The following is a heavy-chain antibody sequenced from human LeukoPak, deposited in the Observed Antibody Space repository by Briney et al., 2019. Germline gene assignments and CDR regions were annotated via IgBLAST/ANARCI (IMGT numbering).Heavy chain of an antibody. CDR2: INHSGST. D-gene: IGHD3-22*01. V-gene: IGHV4-34*01. CDR3: ARDVRNYYDSSGYYLFDY. J-gene: IGHJ4*02. CDR1: GGSFSGYY. Sequence: SETLSLTCAVYGGSFSGYYWSWIRQPPGKGLEWIGEINHSGSTNYNASLKSRVTISVDTSKNQISLKRSSVTAAETAVYYCARDVRNYYDSSGYYLFDYWGQGTLVTVSS.